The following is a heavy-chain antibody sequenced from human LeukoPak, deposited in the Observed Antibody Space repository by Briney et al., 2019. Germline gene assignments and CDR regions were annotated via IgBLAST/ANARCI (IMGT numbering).Heavy chain of an antibody. J-gene: IGHJ3*02. CDR2: IYYSGST. D-gene: IGHD2-21*02. CDR1: GGSISSYY. Sequence: SETLSLTCTVSGGSISSYYWSWIRQPPGKGLEWIGYIYYSGSTNYNPSLKSRVTISVDTSKNQFSLKLSSVTAADTAVYYCASGDGVTASIAFDIWGQGTMVTVSS. CDR3: ASGDGVTASIAFDI. V-gene: IGHV4-59*01.